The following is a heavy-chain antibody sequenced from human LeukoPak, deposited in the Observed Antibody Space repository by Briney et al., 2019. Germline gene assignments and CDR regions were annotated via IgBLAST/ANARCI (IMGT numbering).Heavy chain of an antibody. CDR1: GGSISSSSYY. Sequence: SETLSLTCTVSGGSISSSSYYWGWIRQPPGKGLEWIGSIYYSGSTYYNPSLKSRVTISVDTSKNQFSLKVHSVTAADTAVYFCASLKFSGSYAEAAFDIWGQGTMVTVSS. CDR3: ASLKFSGSYAEAAFDI. J-gene: IGHJ3*02. D-gene: IGHD1-26*01. V-gene: IGHV4-39*07. CDR2: IYYSGST.